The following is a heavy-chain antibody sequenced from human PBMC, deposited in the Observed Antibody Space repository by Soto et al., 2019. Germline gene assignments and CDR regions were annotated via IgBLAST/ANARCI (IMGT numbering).Heavy chain of an antibody. CDR2: INSDGSST. V-gene: IGHV3-74*01. CDR3: VGGAPMDV. Sequence: EVQLVESGGGLIQPGGSLRLSCAASGFTFSSTWMYWVRQVPGKGLVWVSRINSDGSSTSHADFVEGRFTISRDNAKNTLYLEINGLRVEDTAVYYCVGGAPMDVWGKGTTVTVSS. CDR1: GFTFSSTW. J-gene: IGHJ6*03.